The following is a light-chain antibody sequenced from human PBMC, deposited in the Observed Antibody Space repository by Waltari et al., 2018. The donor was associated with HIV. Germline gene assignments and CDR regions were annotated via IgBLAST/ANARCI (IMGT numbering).Light chain of an antibody. Sequence: QLVLTQSPSASASLGASVKFTCTLSSGHSTYDIPWHQQQPAKGPRYLMKLNSYGSHSKGDGIPDRFSGSSSGAERYLTISSLQSEDEADYYCQTWDTGIRVFGGGTKLTVL. V-gene: IGLV4-69*01. J-gene: IGLJ3*02. CDR1: SGHSTYD. CDR3: QTWDTGIRV. CDR2: LNSYGSH.